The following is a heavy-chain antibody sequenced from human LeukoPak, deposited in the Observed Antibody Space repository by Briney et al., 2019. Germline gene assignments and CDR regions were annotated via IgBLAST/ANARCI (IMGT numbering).Heavy chain of an antibody. CDR1: GFTFSSYA. Sequence: GGSLTLSCAASGFTFSSYAMSWVRQAPGKGLEWVSAISGSGSRTYYADSVKGRFTISRDNSKNTLYLQMNSLRAEDTAVYYCAKDKSRYVGGVDYWGQGTLVTVSS. D-gene: IGHD1-26*01. J-gene: IGHJ4*02. V-gene: IGHV3-23*01. CDR2: ISGSGSRT. CDR3: AKDKSRYVGGVDY.